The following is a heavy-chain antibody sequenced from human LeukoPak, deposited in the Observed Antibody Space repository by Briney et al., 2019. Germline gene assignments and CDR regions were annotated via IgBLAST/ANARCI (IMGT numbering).Heavy chain of an antibody. D-gene: IGHD2-2*01. Sequence: SETLSLTCTVSGGSLCSYYSRWIRHPPRGGLEWGGYIYYRGSTTYNTSLKSRVTISVDTSKNQFSLKLSSVTAADTAVYYCARVARGYCSSTSCYEGNWFDPWGQGTLVTVSS. CDR3: ARVARGYCSSTSCYEGNWFDP. CDR1: GGSLCSYY. V-gene: IGHV4-59*01. J-gene: IGHJ5*02. CDR2: IYYRGST.